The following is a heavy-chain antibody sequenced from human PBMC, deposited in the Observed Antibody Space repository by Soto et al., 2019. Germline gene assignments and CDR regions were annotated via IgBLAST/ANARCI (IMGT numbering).Heavy chain of an antibody. CDR3: ATHPPYGPLDH. CDR1: GGSISSSRYY. V-gene: IGHV4-39*01. Sequence: SETLSLTCTVSGGSISSSRYYWGWIRQPPGKGLEWIGSIYYSENTYYNPSLKSRVTISVDTSKNQFSLRLTSVTAADTAVYYCATHPPYGPLDHWGQGTLVTVS. D-gene: IGHD4-17*01. CDR2: IYYSENT. J-gene: IGHJ4*02.